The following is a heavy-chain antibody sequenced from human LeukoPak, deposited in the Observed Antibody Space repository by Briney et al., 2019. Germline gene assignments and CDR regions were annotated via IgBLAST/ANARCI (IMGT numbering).Heavy chain of an antibody. CDR1: GGSFSGYY. D-gene: IGHD6-6*01. CDR3: ARRFSPLKARRRRNYFDY. J-gene: IGHJ4*02. V-gene: IGHV4-34*01. CDR2: INHSGST. Sequence: NASETLSLTCAVYGGSFSGYYWSWIRQPPGKGLEWIGEINHSGSTNYNPSLKNRVTISVETSKNQFPLKLSSVTAADAAVYYCARRFSPLKARRRRNYFDYWGEGTLVTVSS.